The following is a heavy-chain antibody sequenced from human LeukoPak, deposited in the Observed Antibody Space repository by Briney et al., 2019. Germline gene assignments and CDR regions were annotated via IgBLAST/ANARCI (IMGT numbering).Heavy chain of an antibody. CDR3: ARLRKFCGGDCQDDFDI. CDR1: GGSISSGGYS. V-gene: IGHV4-30-2*01. Sequence: SETLSLTCAVSGGSISSGGYSWSWIRQPPGKGLEWIGYIYHSGSTYYNPSLKSRVTISVDRSKNQFSLKVNSVTAADTAVYYCARLRKFCGGDCQDDFDIWGQGTVVTVSS. J-gene: IGHJ3*02. CDR2: IYHSGST. D-gene: IGHD2-21*02.